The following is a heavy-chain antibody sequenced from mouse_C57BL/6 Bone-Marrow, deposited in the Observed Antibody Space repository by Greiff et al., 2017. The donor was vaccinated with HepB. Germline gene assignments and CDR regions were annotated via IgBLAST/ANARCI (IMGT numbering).Heavy chain of an antibody. CDR2: IRNKANNHAT. J-gene: IGHJ3*01. CDR3: TSDDGYYVGFAY. V-gene: IGHV6-6*01. CDR1: GFTFSDAW. Sequence: EVQRVESGGGLVQPGGSMKLSCAASGFTFSDAWMDWVRQSPEKGLEWVAEIRNKANNHATYYAESVKGRFTISRDDSKSSVYLQMNSLSAEDTGIYYCTSDDGYYVGFAYWGQGTLVTVSA. D-gene: IGHD2-3*01.